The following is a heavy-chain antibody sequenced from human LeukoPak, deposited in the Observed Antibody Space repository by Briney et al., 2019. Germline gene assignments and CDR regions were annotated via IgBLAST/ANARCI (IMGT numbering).Heavy chain of an antibody. D-gene: IGHD3-3*01. Sequence: ASVKVSCKASGYTFTSYYMHWVRQAPGQGLEWMGIINPSGGSTSYAQKFQGRVTMTRDTSTSTVYMELSSLRSEDTAVYYCAGGRGGFWSGYYGGAVWFDPWGQGTLVTVSS. CDR3: AGGRGGFWSGYYGGAVWFDP. CDR2: INPSGGST. V-gene: IGHV1-46*01. CDR1: GYTFTSYY. J-gene: IGHJ5*02.